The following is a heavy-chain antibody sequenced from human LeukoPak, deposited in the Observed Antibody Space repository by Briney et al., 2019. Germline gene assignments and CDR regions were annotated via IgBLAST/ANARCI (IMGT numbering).Heavy chain of an antibody. Sequence: ASVKVSCKASGGTFSSYAISWVRQAPGQGLEWMGWISAYNGNTNYAQKLQGRVTVTTDTSTSTAYMELRSLRSDDTAVYYCARAFNSIVVVPAAIWFDPWGQGTLVTVSS. CDR2: ISAYNGNT. D-gene: IGHD2-2*01. J-gene: IGHJ5*02. CDR1: GGTFSSYA. V-gene: IGHV1-18*01. CDR3: ARAFNSIVVVPAAIWFDP.